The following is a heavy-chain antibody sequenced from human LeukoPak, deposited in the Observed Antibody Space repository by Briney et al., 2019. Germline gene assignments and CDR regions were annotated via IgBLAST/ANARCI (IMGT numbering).Heavy chain of an antibody. CDR2: IIPIFGTA. CDR3: ASVIYSSGWYPTFDY. Sequence: GASVKVSCKASGGTFNSYAISWVRQAPGQGREWMGGIIPIFGTANYAQKFQGRVTITADESTSTAYMELSSLRSEDTAVYYCASVIYSSGWYPTFDYWGQGTLVTVSS. CDR1: GGTFNSYA. V-gene: IGHV1-69*01. D-gene: IGHD6-19*01. J-gene: IGHJ4*02.